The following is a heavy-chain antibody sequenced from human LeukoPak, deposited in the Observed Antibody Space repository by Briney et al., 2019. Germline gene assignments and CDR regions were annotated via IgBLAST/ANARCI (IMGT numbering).Heavy chain of an antibody. Sequence: SETLSLTCTVSGGSISSSGYYWGWIRQPPGKGLEWIGSIYYRGSTYYSPSLKSRVTISVDTSKNQFSLKLSSVTAADTAVYYCARLGSSGWYFWGQGTLVTVSS. CDR3: ARLGSSGWYF. CDR1: GGSISSSGYY. CDR2: IYYRGST. V-gene: IGHV4-39*01. J-gene: IGHJ4*02. D-gene: IGHD6-19*01.